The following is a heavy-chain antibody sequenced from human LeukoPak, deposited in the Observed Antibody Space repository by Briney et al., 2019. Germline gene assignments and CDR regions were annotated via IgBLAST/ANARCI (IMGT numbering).Heavy chain of an antibody. J-gene: IGHJ6*02. Sequence: GGSLRLSCAASGFTFSNFAVNWVRQAPGKGLEWVSDISGSGGSIYYADSVKGRFTISRDNSKNTLYLQMTSLRVEDAAIYYCAKGMGLAHYYCYGLEVWGQGNTVTGSS. CDR3: AKGMGLAHYYCYGLEV. CDR1: GFTFSNFA. V-gene: IGHV3-23*01. CDR2: ISGSGGSI. D-gene: IGHD2-8*01.